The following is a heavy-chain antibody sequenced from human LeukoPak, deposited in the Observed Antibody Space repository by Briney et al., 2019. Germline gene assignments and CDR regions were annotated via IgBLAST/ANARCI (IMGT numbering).Heavy chain of an antibody. CDR2: FDPEDGET. D-gene: IGHD3-22*01. Sequence: ASVTVSCKVSGYTLTELSMHWVRQAPGKGLEWMGGFDPEDGETIYAQKFQGRVTMTEDTSTDTAYMELSSLRSEDTAVYYCATAPSGYTTPYYFDYWGQGTLVTVSS. CDR3: ATAPSGYTTPYYFDY. CDR1: GYTLTELS. V-gene: IGHV1-24*01. J-gene: IGHJ4*02.